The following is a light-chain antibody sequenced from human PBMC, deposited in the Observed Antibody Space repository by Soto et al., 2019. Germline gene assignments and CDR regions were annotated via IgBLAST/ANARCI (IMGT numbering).Light chain of an antibody. J-gene: IGKJ5*01. Sequence: EIVMTQSPATLSVSPGERATLSCRASQSVSSNLAWYQQKPGQAPRLLIYGASTRATGIPARFRGTGSATHFTLTISSLQPEDFATYYCQQSYRAVTFGQGTRLEIK. CDR2: GAS. CDR1: QSVSSN. V-gene: IGKV3D-15*01. CDR3: QQSYRAVT.